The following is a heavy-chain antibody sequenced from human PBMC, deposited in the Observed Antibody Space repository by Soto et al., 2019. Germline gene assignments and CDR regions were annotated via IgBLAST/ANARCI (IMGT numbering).Heavy chain of an antibody. CDR1: GFTVSSNY. V-gene: IGHV3-53*01. Sequence: GGSLRLSCAASGFTVSSNYMSWVRQAPGKGLEWVSVIYSGGSTYYADSVKGRFTISRDNSKITLYLQMNSLRAEDTAVYYCARDTRIAGPYDYYYYGMDVWGQGTTVTVSS. J-gene: IGHJ6*02. CDR3: ARDTRIAGPYDYYYYGMDV. D-gene: IGHD6-13*01. CDR2: IYSGGST.